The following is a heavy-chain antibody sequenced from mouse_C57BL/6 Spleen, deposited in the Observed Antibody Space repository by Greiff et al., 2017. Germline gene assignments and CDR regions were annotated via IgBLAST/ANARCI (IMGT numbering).Heavy chain of an antibody. CDR1: GYTFTSYW. D-gene: IGHD2-4*01. CDR2: IYPGSGST. J-gene: IGHJ3*01. CDR3: AREDYDYDPAWFAC. Sequence: VQLQQPGAELVKPGASVKMSCKASGYTFTSYWITWVKQRPGQGLEWIGDIYPGSGSTNYNEKFKSKATLTVDTSSSTAYMQLSSLTSEDSAVYYCAREDYDYDPAWFACWGQGTLVTVSA. V-gene: IGHV1-55*01.